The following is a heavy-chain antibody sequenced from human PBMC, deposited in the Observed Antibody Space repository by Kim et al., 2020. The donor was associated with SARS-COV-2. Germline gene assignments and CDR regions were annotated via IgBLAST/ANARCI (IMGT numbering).Heavy chain of an antibody. CDR2: TRNTANRYST. V-gene: IGHV3-72*01. Sequence: GGSLRLSCAASGFTFSAHNMDWVRQAPGKGLEWVCRTRNTANRYSTEYAATVQGRFTISRAESKNSLYLQMNSLKTADTAVYYCARSPYYYDLWGQGTL. CDR1: GFTFSAHN. J-gene: IGHJ4*02. D-gene: IGHD3-22*01. CDR3: ARSPYYYDL.